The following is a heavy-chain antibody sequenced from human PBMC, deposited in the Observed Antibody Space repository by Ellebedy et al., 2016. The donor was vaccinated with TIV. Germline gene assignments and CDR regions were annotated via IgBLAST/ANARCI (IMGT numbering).Heavy chain of an antibody. CDR2: IYNRGRT. CDR3: ARDRMYYYDSSGSYQYYGMDV. V-gene: IGHV4-59*01. CDR1: GGPIRGDY. D-gene: IGHD3-22*01. Sequence: SETLSLXXSVSGGPIRGDYWSWIRQPPGKGLEWIGYIYNRGRTNYNPSLESRVTISVDTSKNQFSLKLSSVTAADTAVYYCARDRMYYYDSSGSYQYYGMDVWGQGTTVTVSS. J-gene: IGHJ6*02.